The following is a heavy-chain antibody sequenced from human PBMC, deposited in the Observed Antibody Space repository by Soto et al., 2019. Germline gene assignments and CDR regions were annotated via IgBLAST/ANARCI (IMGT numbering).Heavy chain of an antibody. CDR3: TTGGYSGYETEYYYGMDV. J-gene: IGHJ6*02. V-gene: IGHV3-15*07. D-gene: IGHD5-12*01. CDR2: IKSKTDGGTT. Sequence: PGGSLRLSCAASGFTFSNTWMNWVRQAPGKGLEWVGRIKSKTDGGTTDYAAPVKGRFTISRDDSKNTLYLQMNSLKTEDTAVYYCTTGGYSGYETEYYYGMDVWGQGTTVTVSS. CDR1: GFTFSNTW.